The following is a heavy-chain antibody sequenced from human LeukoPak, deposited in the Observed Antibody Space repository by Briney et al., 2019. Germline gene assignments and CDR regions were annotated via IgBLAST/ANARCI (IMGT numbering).Heavy chain of an antibody. J-gene: IGHJ5*02. CDR1: GGSFSGYY. CDR2: INHSGST. V-gene: IGHV4-34*01. CDR3: ARSYNWNYVWFDP. Sequence: SETLSLTCAVCGGSFSGYYWSWIRQPPGKGLEWIGEINHSGSTNYNPSLKSRVTISVDTSKNQFSLKLSSVTAADTAVYYCARSYNWNYVWFDPWGQGTLVTVSS. D-gene: IGHD1-7*01.